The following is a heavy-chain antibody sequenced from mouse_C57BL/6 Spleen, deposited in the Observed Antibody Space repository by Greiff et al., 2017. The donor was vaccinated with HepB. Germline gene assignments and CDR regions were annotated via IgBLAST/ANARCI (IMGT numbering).Heavy chain of an antibody. D-gene: IGHD1-1*01. CDR2: INPNNGGT. J-gene: IGHJ4*01. V-gene: IGHV1-18*01. Sequence: VQLQQSGPELVKPGASVKIPCKASGYTFTDYNMDWVKQSHGKSLEWIGDINPNNGGTIYNQKFKGKATLTVDKSSSTAYMELRSLTSEDTAVYYCAVITTVVATRDYYAMDYWGQGTSVTVAS. CDR3: AVITTVVATRDYYAMDY. CDR1: GYTFTDYN.